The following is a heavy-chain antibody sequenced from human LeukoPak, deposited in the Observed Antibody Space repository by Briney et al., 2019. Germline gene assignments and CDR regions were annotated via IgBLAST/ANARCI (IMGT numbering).Heavy chain of an antibody. Sequence: GGSLRLSCAASGFTFSSYGMHWVRQAPGKGLEWVAVISYDGSNKYYADSVKGRFTISRDNSKNTLYLQMNSLRAEDTAVYYCARDSMSYGDINFDYWGQGTLVTVSS. CDR2: ISYDGSNK. V-gene: IGHV3-33*05. J-gene: IGHJ4*02. CDR3: ARDSMSYGDINFDY. D-gene: IGHD4-17*01. CDR1: GFTFSSYG.